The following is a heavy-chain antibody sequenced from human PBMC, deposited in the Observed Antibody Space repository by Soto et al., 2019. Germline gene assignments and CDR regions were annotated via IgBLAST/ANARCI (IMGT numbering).Heavy chain of an antibody. D-gene: IGHD3-22*01. CDR2: IRSKAYGGTT. J-gene: IGHJ6*02. Sequence: GGSLRLSCTASGFTFGDYAMSWFRQAPGKGLEWVGFIRSKAYGGTTEYAASVKGRFTISRDDSKSIAYLQMNSLKTEDTAVYYCTRDPYDYYDSRHYYYGMDVWGQGTTVTVSS. CDR3: TRDPYDYYDSRHYYYGMDV. V-gene: IGHV3-49*03. CDR1: GFTFGDYA.